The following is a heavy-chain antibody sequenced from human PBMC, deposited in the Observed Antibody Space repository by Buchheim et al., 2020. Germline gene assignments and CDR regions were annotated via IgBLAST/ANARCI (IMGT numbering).Heavy chain of an antibody. CDR2: ISSSSTI. CDR1: EFTFSSYT. Sequence: EVQLVESGGGLVQPGGSLRLSCAASEFTFSSYTMNWVRQAPGKGLEWVSYISSSSTIYYADSVKGRFTIYRDNAKNSLYLQMNSLRAEDTAVYYCARDRLEYYYYGMDVWGRGTT. CDR3: ARDRLEYYYYGMDV. V-gene: IGHV3-48*01. J-gene: IGHJ6*02. D-gene: IGHD4-11*01.